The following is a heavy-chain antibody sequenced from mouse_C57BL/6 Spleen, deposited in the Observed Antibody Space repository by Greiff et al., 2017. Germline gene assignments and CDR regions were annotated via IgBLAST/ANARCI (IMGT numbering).Heavy chain of an antibody. Sequence: QVQLQQSGPGLVQPSQSLSITCTVSGFSFTSYGVHWVRQSPGKGLAWLGVIWRGGSTDYNAAFMSRLSFTKDNSKSQVFFKMNSLQADDTAIYYCAKNGGYYVNYAMDYWGQGTSVTVSS. CDR1: GFSFTSYG. J-gene: IGHJ4*01. V-gene: IGHV2-5*01. CDR3: AKNGGYYVNYAMDY. CDR2: IWRGGST. D-gene: IGHD2-3*01.